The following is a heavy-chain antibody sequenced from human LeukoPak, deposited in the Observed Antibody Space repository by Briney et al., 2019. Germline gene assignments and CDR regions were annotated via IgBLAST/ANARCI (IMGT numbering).Heavy chain of an antibody. Sequence: PGGSLRLSCAASGFTFSSYAMSWVRQAPGKGLEWVSAISGSGGSTYYADSVKGRFTISRDNSKNTLYLQMNSLRAEDTAVYYCAKDPVRYYYDSSGYPTFDYWGQGTLVTVSS. CDR2: ISGSGGST. D-gene: IGHD3-22*01. V-gene: IGHV3-23*01. CDR1: GFTFSSYA. J-gene: IGHJ4*02. CDR3: AKDPVRYYYDSSGYPTFDY.